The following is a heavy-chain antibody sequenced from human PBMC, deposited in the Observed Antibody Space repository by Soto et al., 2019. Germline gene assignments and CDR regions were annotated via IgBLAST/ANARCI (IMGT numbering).Heavy chain of an antibody. D-gene: IGHD1-7*01. Sequence: SETLSLTCTVSGGSISSYYWTWIRQPPGKGLEWVGYMSYSGRTNYNPSLKSRVTLSVDTSTNHFSLKLSSVTAADTAVYYCVRGGGEGGLTGTTAQTYYYNAMDVWGQGTTVTVSS. CDR3: VRGGGEGGLTGTTAQTYYYNAMDV. J-gene: IGHJ6*02. CDR2: MSYSGRT. CDR1: GGSISSYY. V-gene: IGHV4-59*01.